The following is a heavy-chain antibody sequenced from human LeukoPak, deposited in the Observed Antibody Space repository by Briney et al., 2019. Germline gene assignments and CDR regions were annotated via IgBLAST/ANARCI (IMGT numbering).Heavy chain of an antibody. Sequence: GRSLRLSCAASGFTFSNYGMHWVRQAPGKGLEWVAPIWYDGSNKYYADSVKGRFTISRDNSKNTLSLQMNTLRAEDTAVYYCARVFGSGWDHSDYWGQGTLVTVSS. CDR3: ARVFGSGWDHSDY. V-gene: IGHV3-33*01. D-gene: IGHD6-19*01. CDR1: GFTFSNYG. J-gene: IGHJ4*02. CDR2: IWYDGSNK.